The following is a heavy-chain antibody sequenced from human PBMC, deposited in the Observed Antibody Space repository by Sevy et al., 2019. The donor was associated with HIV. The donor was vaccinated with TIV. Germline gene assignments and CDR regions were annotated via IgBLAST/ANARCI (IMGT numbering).Heavy chain of an antibody. CDR3: ARINSNAYYDFWSGYYLDYFDY. CDR1: GFTFSSYW. CDR2: IKQDGSEK. Sequence: GGSLRLSCAASGFTFSSYWMSWVRQAPGKGLEWVPNIKQDGSEKYYVDSVKGPFTISKDKAKNSLYLQMNSLRAEDTAVYYCARINSNAYYDFWSGYYLDYFDYWGQGTLVTASS. V-gene: IGHV3-7*01. J-gene: IGHJ4*02. D-gene: IGHD3-3*01.